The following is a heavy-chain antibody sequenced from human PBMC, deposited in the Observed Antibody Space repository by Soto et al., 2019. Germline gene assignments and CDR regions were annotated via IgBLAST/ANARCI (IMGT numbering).Heavy chain of an antibody. CDR3: ARERTGTTSMDV. D-gene: IGHD1-1*01. CDR2: MNPNSGNT. J-gene: IGHJ6*02. CDR1: GYTYTSYA. Sequence: VASVKLSCKDSGYTYTSYAMHWVRQDHGQGLEWMGWMNPNSGNTGYAQKFRGRVTMTRNTSISTAYMELSSLRSEDTAVYYCARERTGTTSMDVWGQGTTVTAP. V-gene: IGHV1-8*01.